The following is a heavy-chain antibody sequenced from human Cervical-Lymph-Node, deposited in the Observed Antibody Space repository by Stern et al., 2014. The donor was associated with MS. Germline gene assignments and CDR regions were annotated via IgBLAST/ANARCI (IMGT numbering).Heavy chain of an antibody. D-gene: IGHD4-23*01. Sequence: QVQLVQSGAEVKKPGASVKASCKASGYTFTSYGISWVRQAPGQGLEWMGWISTYNGNTNYAQKLQGRVTMTTDTSTSTAYMDLRSLRSDDTAVYYCVRWISDYYYGMDVWGQGTTVTVSS. CDR3: VRWISDYYYGMDV. V-gene: IGHV1-18*04. CDR1: GYTFTSYG. CDR2: ISTYNGNT. J-gene: IGHJ6*02.